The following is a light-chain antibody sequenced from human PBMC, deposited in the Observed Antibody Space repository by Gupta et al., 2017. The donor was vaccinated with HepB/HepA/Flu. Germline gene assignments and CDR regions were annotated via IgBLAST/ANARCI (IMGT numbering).Light chain of an antibody. CDR1: RSDVGSYNL. V-gene: IGLV2-23*02. J-gene: IGLJ2*01. Sequence: SVLTQPASVSGSPGQSLPISCTGTRSDVGSYNLVPWYQQHPGKAPKLLIYEFNKWASGVSHRFSGSKSGNMASLTISGLQAEDEADYYCCAYASTSVVFGGGTTLTVL. CDR2: EFN. CDR3: CAYASTSVV.